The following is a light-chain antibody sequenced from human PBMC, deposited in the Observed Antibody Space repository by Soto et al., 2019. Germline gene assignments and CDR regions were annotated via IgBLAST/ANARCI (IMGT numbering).Light chain of an antibody. J-gene: IGKJ4*01. CDR3: QQYGSSPVT. CDR2: GAS. V-gene: IGKV3-20*01. Sequence: ETVLTQSPGALPWSPGERATLSCRASQSVSNNYLAWYQQKPGQAPRLLIYGASSRATGIPDRFSGSGSGTDFTLTISRLEPEDFAVNYCQQYGSSPVTFGGGTKVEIK. CDR1: QSVSNNY.